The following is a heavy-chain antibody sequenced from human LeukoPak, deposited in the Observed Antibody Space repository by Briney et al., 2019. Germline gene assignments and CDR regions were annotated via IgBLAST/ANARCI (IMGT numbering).Heavy chain of an antibody. CDR3: ARVRFLEWSYYMDV. D-gene: IGHD3-3*01. V-gene: IGHV4-61*02. CDR2: IYTSGST. CDR1: GGSISSGSYY. J-gene: IGHJ6*03. Sequence: SETLSLTCTVSGGSISSGSYYWSWIWQPAGKGLEWIGRIYTSGSTNYNPSLKSRVTISVDTSKNQFSLKLSSVTAADTAVYYCARVRFLEWSYYMDVWGKGTTVTVSS.